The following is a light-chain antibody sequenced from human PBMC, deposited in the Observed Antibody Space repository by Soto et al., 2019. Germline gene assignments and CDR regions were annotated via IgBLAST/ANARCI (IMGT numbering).Light chain of an antibody. CDR3: SSYTTRSSVV. V-gene: IGLV2-14*01. Sequence: QSALTQPASVSGSPGQSITISCTGTSSDVGNYNYVSWYQQHPGKAPKLMIYEVSNRPSGVSSRFSASKSGNTASLTISGLQAEDEADYYCSSYTTRSSVVFGGGTKLTVL. J-gene: IGLJ2*01. CDR2: EVS. CDR1: SSDVGNYNY.